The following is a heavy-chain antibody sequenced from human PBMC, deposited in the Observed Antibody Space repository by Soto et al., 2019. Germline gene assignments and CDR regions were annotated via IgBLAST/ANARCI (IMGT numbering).Heavy chain of an antibody. CDR2: ISSSSSTI. Sequence: GGSLRLSCAASGFTFSSYSMNWVRQAPGKGLEWVSYISSSSSTIYYADSVKGRFTISRDDSKNSLYLQMNSLKTEDTAVYYCARRITGAPPADGGYWGQGTLVTVSS. D-gene: IGHD1-20*01. J-gene: IGHJ4*02. CDR3: ARRITGAPPADGGY. V-gene: IGHV3-48*01. CDR1: GFTFSSYS.